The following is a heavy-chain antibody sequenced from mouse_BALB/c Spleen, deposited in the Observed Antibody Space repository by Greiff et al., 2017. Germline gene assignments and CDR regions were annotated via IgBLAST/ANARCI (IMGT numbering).Heavy chain of an antibody. Sequence: DVQLQESGPELVKPGASVKIPCKASGYTFTDYNMDWVKQSHGKSLEWIGDINPNNGGTIYNQKFKGKATLTVDKSSSTAYMELRSLTSEDTAVYYCARGWLPYAMDYWGQGTSVTVSS. CDR2: INPNNGGT. D-gene: IGHD2-3*01. J-gene: IGHJ4*01. CDR3: ARGWLPYAMDY. V-gene: IGHV1-18*01. CDR1: GYTFTDYN.